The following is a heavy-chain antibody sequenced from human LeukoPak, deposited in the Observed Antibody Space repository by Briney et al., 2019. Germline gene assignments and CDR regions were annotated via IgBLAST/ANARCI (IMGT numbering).Heavy chain of an antibody. CDR1: GYTLTGYY. Sequence: ASVKVSCKASGYTLTGYYLHWVRQAPGQGLEWMGWINPNSGGTNYAQKFQGRVTMTRDTSISTAYMELSRLRSDDTAVYYGAAHDYGDYWFDPWGQGALVTVSS. J-gene: IGHJ5*02. D-gene: IGHD4-17*01. CDR3: AAHDYGDYWFDP. V-gene: IGHV1-2*02. CDR2: INPNSGGT.